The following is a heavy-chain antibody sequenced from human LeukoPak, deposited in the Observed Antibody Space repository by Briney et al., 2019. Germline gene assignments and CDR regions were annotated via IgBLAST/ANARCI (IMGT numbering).Heavy chain of an antibody. CDR3: ARENTMIRGVPRGFDI. CDR2: IYTGGST. V-gene: IGHV3-66*01. Sequence: SGGSLRLSCAASGFTVSNNYMSWVRQAPGKGLEWVSLIYTGGSTDYADSVKGRFTISRDNSKNTLYLQMNSLRAEDTAVYYCARENTMIRGVPRGFDIRGQGTMVTVSS. J-gene: IGHJ3*02. D-gene: IGHD3-10*01. CDR1: GFTVSNNY.